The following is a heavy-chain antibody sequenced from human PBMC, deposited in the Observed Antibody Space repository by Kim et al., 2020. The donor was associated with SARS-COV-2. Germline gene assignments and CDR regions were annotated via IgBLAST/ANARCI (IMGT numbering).Heavy chain of an antibody. CDR2: IYYSGST. Sequence: SETLSLTCTVSGGSISSGGYYWSWIRQHPGKGLEWIGYIYYSGSTYYNPSLKSRVTISVDTSKNQFSLKLSSVTAADTAVYYCARDSGGLRTHFDYWGQGTLVTVSS. J-gene: IGHJ4*02. D-gene: IGHD5-12*01. CDR3: ARDSGGLRTHFDY. V-gene: IGHV4-31*03. CDR1: GGSISSGGYY.